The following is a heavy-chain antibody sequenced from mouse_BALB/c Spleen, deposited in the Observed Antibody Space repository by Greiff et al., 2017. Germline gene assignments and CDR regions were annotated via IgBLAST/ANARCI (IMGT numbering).Heavy chain of an antibody. Sequence: EVKLVESGGGLVQPGGSRKLSCAASGFTFSSFGMHWVRQAPEKGLEWVAYISSGGSYTYYPDTVTGRFTISRDNAKNTLYLEMSSLRSEDTAMYYCARENYGSSYVAYWGQGTLVTVSA. CDR2: ISSGGSYT. V-gene: IGHV5-9-4*01. CDR1: GFTFSSFG. CDR3: ARENYGSSYVAY. J-gene: IGHJ3*01. D-gene: IGHD1-1*01.